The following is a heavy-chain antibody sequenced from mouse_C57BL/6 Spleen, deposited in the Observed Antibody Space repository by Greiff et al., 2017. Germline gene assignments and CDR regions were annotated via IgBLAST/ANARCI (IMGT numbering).Heavy chain of an antibody. D-gene: IGHD2-14*01. Sequence: EVLLVESGGGLVKPGGSLKLSCAASGFTFSDYGMHWVRQAPEQGLEWVAYISRGSSTIYYADTVKGRSTLSRDNAKISLFLQMTSLRSEDTAMYYCGRNGYDGWYFDVWGTGTTVTVSS. J-gene: IGHJ1*03. CDR2: ISRGSSTI. V-gene: IGHV5-17*01. CDR1: GFTFSDYG. CDR3: GRNGYDGWYFDV.